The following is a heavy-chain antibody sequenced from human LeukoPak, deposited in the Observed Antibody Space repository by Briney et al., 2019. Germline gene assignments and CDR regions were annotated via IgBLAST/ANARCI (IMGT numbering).Heavy chain of an antibody. V-gene: IGHV5-51*01. CDR2: TYPGDSDT. D-gene: IGHD6-6*01. Sequence: HGESLKISCKGSGYSFTSYWIGWVRQMPGKGLEWMGITYPGDSDTRYSPSFQGQVTISADKSNSTAYLQWSSLKASDTAMYYCARVPEYSSSSVNWFDPWGQGTLVTVSS. CDR3: ARVPEYSSSSVNWFDP. CDR1: GYSFTSYW. J-gene: IGHJ5*02.